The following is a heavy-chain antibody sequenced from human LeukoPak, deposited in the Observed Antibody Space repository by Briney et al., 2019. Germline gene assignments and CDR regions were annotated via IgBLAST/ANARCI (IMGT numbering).Heavy chain of an antibody. V-gene: IGHV3-23*01. CDR1: GLTFNTYA. CDR3: ATGCVGSPSCFPTGYDH. Sequence: GSLRLSCAVSGLTFNTYAMNWVRQAPGKGLEWVSGISDSGRDTYYSDSVKGRFSISRDNSKSTVYLQMNSLRAEDTALYFCATGCVGSPSCFPTGYDHWGQGTLVTVSS. CDR2: ISDSGRDT. D-gene: IGHD1-26*01. J-gene: IGHJ4*02.